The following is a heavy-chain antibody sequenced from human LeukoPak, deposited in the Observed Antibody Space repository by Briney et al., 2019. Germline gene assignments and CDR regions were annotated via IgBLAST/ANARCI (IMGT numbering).Heavy chain of an antibody. V-gene: IGHV3-53*01. CDR3: ARAPPGYSSNWYAY. CDR2: IYNTGET. D-gene: IGHD6-13*01. CDR1: GFTVSNNY. J-gene: IGHJ5*01. Sequence: GGSLRLSCAASGFTVSNNYMSWVRQAPGKGLEWVSFIYNTGETYYADSVKGRFTISRDNAKNSLYLQMNSLRAEDTAVYYCARAPPGYSSNWYAYWGQGTLVTVSS.